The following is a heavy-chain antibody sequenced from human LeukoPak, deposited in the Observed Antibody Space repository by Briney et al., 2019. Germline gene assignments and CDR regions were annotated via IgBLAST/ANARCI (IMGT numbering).Heavy chain of an antibody. CDR1: GFTFSSYA. CDR3: AKDLKGSSWYEYYFDY. J-gene: IGHJ4*02. CDR2: ISGSGGST. D-gene: IGHD6-13*01. V-gene: IGHV3-23*01. Sequence: GSLRLSCAASGFTFSSYAMSWVRQAPGKGLEWVSAISGSGGSTYYADSVKGRFTISRDNSKNTLYLQMNSLRAEDTAVYYCAKDLKGSSWYEYYFDYWGQGTLVTVSS.